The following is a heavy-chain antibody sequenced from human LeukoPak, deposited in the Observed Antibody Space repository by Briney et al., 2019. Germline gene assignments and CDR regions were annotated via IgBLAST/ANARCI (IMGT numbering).Heavy chain of an antibody. V-gene: IGHV3-30*03. CDR3: ARESCSSWYLRFLEY. CDR2: ISHDGGDR. D-gene: IGHD2-2*01. Sequence: GGSLRLPCAVSGFILSLYGIHWVRQAPGKGLEGVAFISHDGGDRNYVDSVKGLFTLSRDNPKNTVYLHMHSHSTEDTAVYYCARESCSSWYLRFLEYWGQGTLVTVS. CDR1: GFILSLYG. J-gene: IGHJ4*02.